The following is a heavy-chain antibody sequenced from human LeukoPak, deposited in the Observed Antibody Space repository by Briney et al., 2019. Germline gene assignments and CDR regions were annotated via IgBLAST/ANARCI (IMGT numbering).Heavy chain of an antibody. J-gene: IGHJ3*01. V-gene: IGHV3-23*01. D-gene: IGHD2-15*01. CDR3: AKEDYCSGGSCYWLAFDF. Sequence: QPGGSLRLSCAASGFIFSNFAMSWVRQAPGKGPEWVSTISGSGGNTYYTDSVKGRFTISRDNSKNTLYIQMNSLRAEDTAVYYCAKEDYCSGGSCYWLAFDFWGQGTMVTVSS. CDR1: GFIFSNFA. CDR2: ISGSGGNT.